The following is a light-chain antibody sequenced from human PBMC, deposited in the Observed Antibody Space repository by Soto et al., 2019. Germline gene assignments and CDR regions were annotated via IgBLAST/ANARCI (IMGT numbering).Light chain of an antibody. J-gene: IGLJ2*01. CDR1: SSNVGSHT. V-gene: IGLV1-44*01. CDR3: AAWDDSLNGV. CDR2: DNN. Sequence: QSVLTQPPSASGTPGQRVNISCSGSSSNVGSHTVNWYQQVPGTAPKLLIYDNNRRPSGVPDRFSGSKSATSASLAISGLQSDDEADYYCAAWDDSLNGVFGGGTK.